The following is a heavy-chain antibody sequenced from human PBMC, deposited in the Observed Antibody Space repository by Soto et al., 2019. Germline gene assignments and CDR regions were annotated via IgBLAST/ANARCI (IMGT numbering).Heavy chain of an antibody. D-gene: IGHD4-17*01. J-gene: IGHJ4*02. CDR3: ARGRGADYGDYVATKPVFDY. CDR2: INSDGSST. CDR1: GFTFSSYW. V-gene: IGHV3-74*01. Sequence: PGGSLRLSCAASGFTFSSYWMHWVRQAPGKGLVWVSRINSDGSSTSYADSVKGRFTISRDNAKNTLYLQMNSLRAEDTAVYYCARGRGADYGDYVATKPVFDYWGQGTLVTVSS.